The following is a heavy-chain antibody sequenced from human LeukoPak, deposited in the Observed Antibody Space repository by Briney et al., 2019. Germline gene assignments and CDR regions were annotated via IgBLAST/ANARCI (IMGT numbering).Heavy chain of an antibody. V-gene: IGHV4-39*01. CDR3: ARQTNKRSGWFDP. D-gene: IGHD5-24*01. CDR2: IYYSGST. Sequence: SETLSLTCTVSGGSISSSSYYWGWIRQPPGKGLEWIGSIYYSGSTYYNPSLKSRVTISVDTSKNQFSLKLSSVTAADTAVYYCARQTNKRSGWFDPWGQGTLVTVSS. J-gene: IGHJ5*02. CDR1: GGSISSSSYY.